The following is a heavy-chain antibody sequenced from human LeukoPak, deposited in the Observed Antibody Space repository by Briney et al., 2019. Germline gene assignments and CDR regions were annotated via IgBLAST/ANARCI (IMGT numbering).Heavy chain of an antibody. J-gene: IGHJ4*02. CDR1: GFTYSSYW. CDR2: IKQDGSEK. Sequence: GGSLRLSCAASGFTYSSYWMSWVRQAPGKGLEWVANIKQDGSEKYYVDSVKGRFTISRDNAKNSLYLQMNSLRAEDTAVYYCAREGKGSYFDYWGQGTLVTVSS. D-gene: IGHD1-26*01. CDR3: AREGKGSYFDY. V-gene: IGHV3-7*01.